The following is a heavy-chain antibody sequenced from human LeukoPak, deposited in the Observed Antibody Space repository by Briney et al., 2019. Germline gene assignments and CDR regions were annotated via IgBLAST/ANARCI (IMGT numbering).Heavy chain of an antibody. Sequence: SETLSLTCAVYGGSFSGYYWSWIRQPPGKGLEWIGEINHSGSTNYNPSLKSRVTISVDTSKNQFSLKLSSVTAADTAVYYCAGDPAYYYDSSGYNRLDYWGQGTLVTVSS. CDR3: AGDPAYYYDSSGYNRLDY. CDR2: INHSGST. V-gene: IGHV4-34*01. CDR1: GGSFSGYY. D-gene: IGHD3-22*01. J-gene: IGHJ4*02.